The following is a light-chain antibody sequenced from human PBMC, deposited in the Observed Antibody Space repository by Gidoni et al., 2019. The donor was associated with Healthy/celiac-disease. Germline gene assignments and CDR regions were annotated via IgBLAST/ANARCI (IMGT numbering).Light chain of an antibody. CDR1: QDISNY. CDR2: DAC. V-gene: IGKV1-33*01. J-gene: IGKJ3*01. CDR3: QQYDNLLRT. Sequence: DIQMTQSPSSLSASVGDRVTITCQASQDISNYLNWYQQKPGKAPKLLIYDACNLETGVPSRFSGSGSGTDFTFTISSLQPEDIATYYCQQYDNLLRTFXPXTKVDIK.